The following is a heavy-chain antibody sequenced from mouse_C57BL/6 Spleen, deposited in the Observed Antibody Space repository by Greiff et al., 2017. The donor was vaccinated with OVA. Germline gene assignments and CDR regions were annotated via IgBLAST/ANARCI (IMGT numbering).Heavy chain of an antibody. CDR3: ARGPDYYAMDY. CDR1: GYTFTSYW. J-gene: IGHJ4*01. CDR2: INPSSGYT. V-gene: IGHV1-7*01. Sequence: QVQLQQSGAELAKPGASVTLSCKASGYTFTSYWLPWVQQRPGQGLEWIGYINPSSGYTTYNQKFKAQATLTADKSSSTAYMQLSSLTYEDSAVYYCARGPDYYAMDYWGQGTSVTVSS.